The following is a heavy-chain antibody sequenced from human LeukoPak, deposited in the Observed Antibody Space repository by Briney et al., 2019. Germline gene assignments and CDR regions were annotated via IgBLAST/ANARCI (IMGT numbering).Heavy chain of an antibody. CDR1: GVTFSSYE. CDR3: ARDYSSASDAFDI. V-gene: IGHV3-48*03. D-gene: IGHD6-19*01. J-gene: IGHJ3*02. CDR2: ISSSGSTI. Sequence: PGGTLRLSCAASGVTFSSYEMNWVRQAPGKGLEWVSYISSSGSTIYYADSVKGRFTIPRANAKNSLYLQTNSLRPENTAVYYSARDYSSASDAFDIWGQGTMVTVSS.